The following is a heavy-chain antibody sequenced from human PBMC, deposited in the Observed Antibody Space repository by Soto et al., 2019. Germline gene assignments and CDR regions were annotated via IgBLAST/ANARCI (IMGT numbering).Heavy chain of an antibody. J-gene: IGHJ4*02. CDR3: AKPNIIVVPGANFDY. CDR1: GFTFSNYA. CDR2: IGGSGSAP. D-gene: IGHD2-2*01. Sequence: VGSLRLSCAASGFTFSNYAMSWFRLAPVNGLEWVSAIGGSGSAPSYADSVKGRFTISRDNSKSTLYLQMNNLRAEDTAVYYCAKPNIIVVPGANFDYWGLGTLVTVSS. V-gene: IGHV3-23*01.